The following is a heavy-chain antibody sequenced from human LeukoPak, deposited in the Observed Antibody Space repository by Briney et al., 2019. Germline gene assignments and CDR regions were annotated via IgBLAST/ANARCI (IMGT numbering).Heavy chain of an antibody. Sequence: GASVKVSCKASGYTFTGYYMHWVRQAPGQGLEWMGWINANSGGTNYAQKFQGRVTMTRDTSISTAYMELRSLRSDDTAVYYCARLLSDQPLHYYYYMDVWGKGTTVTVSS. V-gene: IGHV1-2*02. CDR1: GYTFTGYY. J-gene: IGHJ6*03. CDR3: ARLLSDQPLHYYYYMDV. CDR2: INANSGGT. D-gene: IGHD2-2*01.